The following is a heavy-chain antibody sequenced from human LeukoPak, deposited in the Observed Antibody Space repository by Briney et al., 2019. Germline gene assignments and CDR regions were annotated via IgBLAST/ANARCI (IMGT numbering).Heavy chain of an antibody. CDR1: GVSISSYY. V-gene: IGHV4-59*08. Sequence: SDTLSLTYTVSGVSISSYYWSWIRQPPGKGLEWIGYIYYSGSTNYNPSLKSQVNISLDTSKNQFSLKLSSVTAADPAVYSCARLTTGGYYYGMDVWGQGTTVTVSS. CDR3: ARLTTGGYYYGMDV. J-gene: IGHJ6*02. CDR2: IYYSGST. D-gene: IGHD1-1*01.